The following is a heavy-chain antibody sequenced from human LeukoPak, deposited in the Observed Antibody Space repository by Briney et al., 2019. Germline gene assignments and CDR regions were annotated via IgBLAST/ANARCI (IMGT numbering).Heavy chain of an antibody. D-gene: IGHD6-19*01. J-gene: IGHJ5*01. V-gene: IGHV3-7*01. Sequence: HPGGSLTLSCAASGIILSSYWMNWVRQAPGKGLEWVANIKQDGSEKWYVDSVKGRFTISRDNAKNSLYLQMNSLRVEDTAVYYCAREFRSGYNSRWFDYWGQGTLVTVSS. CDR2: IKQDGSEK. CDR1: GIILSSYW. CDR3: AREFRSGYNSRWFDY.